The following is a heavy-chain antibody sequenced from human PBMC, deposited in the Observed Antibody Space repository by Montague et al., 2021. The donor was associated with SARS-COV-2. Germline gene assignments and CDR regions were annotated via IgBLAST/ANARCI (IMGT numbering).Heavy chain of an antibody. V-gene: IGHV4-34*01. CDR2: INHSGST. CDR3: ARGSTVSHY. Sequence: SETLSLTCTVYGGSFSGYYWSWIRQPPGKGLEWIGEINHSGSTNYNPSLKNRVTISLDTSKNQFSLKLSSVTAADTAVYYCARGSTVSHYWGQGTLVTVSS. J-gene: IGHJ4*02. D-gene: IGHD4-17*01. CDR1: GGSFSGYY.